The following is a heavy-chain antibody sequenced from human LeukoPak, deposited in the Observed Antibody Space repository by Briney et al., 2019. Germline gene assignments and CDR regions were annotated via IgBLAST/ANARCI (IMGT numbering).Heavy chain of an antibody. Sequence: SETLSLTCTVSGGSISSSSYYWGWIRQPPGKGLEWIGSIYYSGSTYYNPSLKSRVTISVNTSKNQFSLKLSSVTAADTAVYYCATATSYGGIDYWGQGTLVTVSS. J-gene: IGHJ4*02. CDR1: GGSISSSSYY. V-gene: IGHV4-39*01. CDR2: IYYSGST. D-gene: IGHD4/OR15-4a*01. CDR3: ATATSYGGIDY.